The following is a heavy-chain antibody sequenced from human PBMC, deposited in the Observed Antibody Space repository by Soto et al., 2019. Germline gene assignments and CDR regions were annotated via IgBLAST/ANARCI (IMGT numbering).Heavy chain of an antibody. D-gene: IGHD4-17*01. CDR2: IYYSGST. Sequence: PSETLSLTCTVSGGSISSGDYYWSWIRQPPEKGLEWIGYIYYSGSTYYNPSLKSRVTISVDTSKNQFSLKLSSVTAADTAVYYCDRAPGDYGRWFDPWGQGTLVTVSS. CDR3: DRAPGDYGRWFDP. J-gene: IGHJ5*02. CDR1: GGSISSGDYY. V-gene: IGHV4-30-4*01.